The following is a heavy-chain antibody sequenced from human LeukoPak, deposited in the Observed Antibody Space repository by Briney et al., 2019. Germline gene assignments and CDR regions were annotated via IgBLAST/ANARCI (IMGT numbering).Heavy chain of an antibody. CDR2: IWYDGSNK. J-gene: IGHJ4*02. CDR3: ARDRSYDFWSGYSTPDY. D-gene: IGHD3-3*01. Sequence: GGSLRLSCAASGFTFSSYGMHWVRQAPGKGLEWVAVIWYDGSNKYYADSVKGRFTISRDNSKNTLDLQMNSLRAQDTAVYYCARDRSYDFWSGYSTPDYWGQGTLVTVSS. V-gene: IGHV3-33*01. CDR1: GFTFSSYG.